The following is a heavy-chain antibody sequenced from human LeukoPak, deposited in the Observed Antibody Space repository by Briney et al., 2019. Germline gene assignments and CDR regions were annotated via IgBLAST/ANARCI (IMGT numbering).Heavy chain of an antibody. J-gene: IGHJ4*02. CDR1: GGSINNYY. Sequence: SETLSLTCTVSGGSINNYYWSWIRQPPGKGLEWIGYIYYSGSTNYNPSLKSRVTISVDTSNNQFSLKLTSVTAADTAVYYCARNIVGPRQVDYWGQGILVTVSS. CDR3: ARNIVGPRQVDY. V-gene: IGHV4-59*01. D-gene: IGHD1-26*01. CDR2: IYYSGST.